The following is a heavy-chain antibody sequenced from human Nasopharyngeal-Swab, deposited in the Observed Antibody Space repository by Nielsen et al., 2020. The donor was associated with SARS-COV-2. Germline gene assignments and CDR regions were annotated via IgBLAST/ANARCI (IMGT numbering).Heavy chain of an antibody. D-gene: IGHD6-19*01. CDR2: ISAYNGNT. Sequence: WVRQADGQGLEWGGWISAYNGNTNYAQKLQGRVTMTTDTSTSTAYMELRSLRSDDTDVYYCARDFRSSGWHYYYYYGMDPWGQGTTVTVSS. CDR3: ARDFRSSGWHYYYYYGMDP. V-gene: IGHV1-18*01. J-gene: IGHJ6*02.